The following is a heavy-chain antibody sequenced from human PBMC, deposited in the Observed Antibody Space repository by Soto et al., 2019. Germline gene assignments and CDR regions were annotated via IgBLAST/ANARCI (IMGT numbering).Heavy chain of an antibody. J-gene: IGHJ6*02. V-gene: IGHV5-10-1*01. CDR3: ARQGSRNYDILTGYYYYYGMDV. Sequence: GESLKISCKGSGYSFTSYWISWVRQMPGKGLEWMGRIDPSDSYTNYSPSFQGHVTISAGKSISTAYLQWSSLKASDTAMYYCARQGSRNYDILTGYYYYYGMDVWGQGTTVTVSS. D-gene: IGHD3-9*01. CDR2: IDPSDSYT. CDR1: GYSFTSYW.